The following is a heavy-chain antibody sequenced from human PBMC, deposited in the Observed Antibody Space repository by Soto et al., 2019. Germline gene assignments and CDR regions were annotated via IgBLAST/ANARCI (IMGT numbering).Heavy chain of an antibody. CDR1: GFTFRSFT. CDR3: TRDASRDSSARGWFDP. J-gene: IGHJ5*02. D-gene: IGHD6-13*01. CDR2: ISSNSAYI. V-gene: IGHV3-21*01. Sequence: GVSLRLSCAASGFTFRSFTMNWVRPDPGKGLEWVSTISSNSAYIYYTDALRGRFTISRDNAKNSLHLQMNSLRAEDTAVYYCTRDASRDSSARGWFDPWGPGTLVTVSS.